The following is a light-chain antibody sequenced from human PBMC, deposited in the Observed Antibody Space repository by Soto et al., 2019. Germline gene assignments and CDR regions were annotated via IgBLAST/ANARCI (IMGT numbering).Light chain of an antibody. CDR2: RND. Sequence: QSVLTQPPSTSGTPGQRVTISCSGGSSNIGINTVNWYQQFPGTAPKLLIYRNDRRPSGVPDRFSGSKSGTSASLAISGLQSDDEADYYCAAWDDSLNGYVFGTGTKLTVL. J-gene: IGLJ1*01. CDR3: AAWDDSLNGYV. CDR1: SSNIGINT. V-gene: IGLV1-44*01.